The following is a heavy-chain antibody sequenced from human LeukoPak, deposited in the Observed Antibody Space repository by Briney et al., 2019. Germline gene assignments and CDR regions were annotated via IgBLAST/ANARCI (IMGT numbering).Heavy chain of an antibody. CDR2: IYSGGST. CDR3: ARTTLVQEEYYFDY. J-gene: IGHJ4*02. CDR1: GFTVSSNY. V-gene: IGHV3-53*01. D-gene: IGHD1-26*01. Sequence: PGGSLRLSCAASGFTVSSNYMSWVRQAPGKGLEWVSVIYSGGSTYYADSVKGRFTISRDNSKNTLYLQMNSLRAEDTAVYYCARTTLVQEEYYFDYWGQGTLVTVSS.